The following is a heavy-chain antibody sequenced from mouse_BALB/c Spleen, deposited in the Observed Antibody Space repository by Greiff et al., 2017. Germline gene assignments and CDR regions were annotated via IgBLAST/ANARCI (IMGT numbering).Heavy chain of an antibody. CDR2: ISSGGGST. D-gene: IGHD3-3*01. CDR3: ARRDLMDY. CDR1: GFAFSSYD. J-gene: IGHJ4*01. V-gene: IGHV5-12-1*01. Sequence: EVMLVESGGGLVKPGGSLKLSCAASGFAFSSYDMSWVRQTPEKRLEWVAYISSGGGSTYYPDTVKGRFTISRDNAKNTLYLQMSSLKSEDTAMYYCARRDLMDYWGQGTSVTVSS.